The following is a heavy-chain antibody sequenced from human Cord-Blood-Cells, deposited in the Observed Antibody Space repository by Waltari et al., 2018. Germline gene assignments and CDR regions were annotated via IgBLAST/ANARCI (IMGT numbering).Heavy chain of an antibody. CDR1: GYPFTSSD. CDR3: ARGRVRAFDI. CDR2: MNPNSGNT. Sequence: QVQLVQSGAEVKKPGASVKVSCKASGYPFTSSDINWVRQATGLGREGMGWMNPNSGNTGYAQKFQGRVTMTRNTSISTAYMELSSLRSEDTAVYYCARGRVRAFDIWGQGTMVTVSS. V-gene: IGHV1-8*01. D-gene: IGHD3-10*01. J-gene: IGHJ3*02.